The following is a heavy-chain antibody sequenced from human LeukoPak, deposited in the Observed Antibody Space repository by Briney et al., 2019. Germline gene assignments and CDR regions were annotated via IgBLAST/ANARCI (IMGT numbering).Heavy chain of an antibody. CDR2: IYDSGST. CDR3: ARPRRDGGPHAAFDI. CDR1: GGSISSSRYS. D-gene: IGHD3-16*01. J-gene: IGHJ3*02. V-gene: IGHV4-39*07. Sequence: SETLSLTCTVSGGSISSSRYSWGWIRQPPGKGLKWIGTIYDSGSTYYSPSLKSRVTISIDTSKNQFSLKLSSVTAADTAVYYCARPRRDGGPHAAFDIWGQGTMVTVSS.